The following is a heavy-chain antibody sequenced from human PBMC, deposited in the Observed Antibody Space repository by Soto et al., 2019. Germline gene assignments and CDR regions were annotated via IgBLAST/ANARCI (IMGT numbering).Heavy chain of an antibody. D-gene: IGHD3-10*01. V-gene: IGHV4-39*01. J-gene: IGHJ4*02. CDR1: GGSISSIMYY. CDR3: ARRVYGSGSYDY. CDR2: IYYSGST. Sequence: SETLSLTCAVSGGSISSIMYYWVWIRQPPGKGLEWIGSIYYSGSTYYNPSLKSRVTISVDTSKNQFSLKLSSVTAADTAVYYCARRVYGSGSYDYWGQGTLVTSP.